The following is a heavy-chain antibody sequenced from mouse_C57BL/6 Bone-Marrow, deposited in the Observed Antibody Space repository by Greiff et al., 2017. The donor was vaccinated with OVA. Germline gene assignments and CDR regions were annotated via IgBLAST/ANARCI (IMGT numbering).Heavy chain of an antibody. CDR3: ARGVYYYGSSYFDY. D-gene: IGHD1-1*01. Sequence: EVKLMESGPGLVKPSQSLSLTCSVTGYSITSGYYWTWIRQFPGNKLEWMGYISYDGSNNYNPSLKNRISITRDTSKNQFFLKLNSVTTEDTATYYCARGVYYYGSSYFDYWGQGTTLTVSS. J-gene: IGHJ2*01. CDR2: ISYDGSN. CDR1: GYSITSGYY. V-gene: IGHV3-6*01.